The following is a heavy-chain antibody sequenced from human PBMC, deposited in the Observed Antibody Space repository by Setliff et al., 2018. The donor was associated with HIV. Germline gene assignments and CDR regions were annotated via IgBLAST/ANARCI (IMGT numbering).Heavy chain of an antibody. CDR1: GYSISSGCY. J-gene: IGHJ3*02. V-gene: IGHV4-38-2*01. CDR3: ARAFQHFEYAFDI. CDR2: MYHTGST. D-gene: IGHD3-9*01. Sequence: PSETLSLTCAVSGYSISSGCYWGWIRQPPGKGLEWIGSMYHTGSTYYSPSLNSRFTISVDTSKNQFSLKLRSVTAADTAVYYCARAFQHFEYAFDIWGQGTMVTVSS.